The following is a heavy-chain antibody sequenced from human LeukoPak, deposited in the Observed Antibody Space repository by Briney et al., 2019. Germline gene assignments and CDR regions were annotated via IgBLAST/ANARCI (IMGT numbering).Heavy chain of an antibody. V-gene: IGHV3-30*03. CDR1: GFTFSSYG. J-gene: IGHJ4*02. D-gene: IGHD3-16*01. CDR2: VSYAGTKK. CDR3: ARVNVCPRCHFDY. Sequence: GMSLRLSCAASGFTFSSYGMHWVRQAPGKGLEWVAVVSYAGTKKYYADSVKGRFTISRDNSKNTVDLQMNSLRAEDTAVYYCARVNVCPRCHFDYWGQGTLVTVSS.